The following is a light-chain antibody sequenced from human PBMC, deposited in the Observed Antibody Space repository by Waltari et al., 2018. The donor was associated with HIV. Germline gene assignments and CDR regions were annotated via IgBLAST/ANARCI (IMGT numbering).Light chain of an antibody. CDR3: QSYDSSLSGSV. J-gene: IGLJ3*02. Sequence: QSVLTQPPSVSGAPGQRVTISCPWSSSNIGAGYDVHWYQQLPGTAPKLLIYGNNNRPSGVPDRFSGSKSGTSASLAITGLQAEDEADYYCQSYDSSLSGSVFGGGTKLTVL. CDR2: GNN. V-gene: IGLV1-40*01. CDR1: SSNIGAGYD.